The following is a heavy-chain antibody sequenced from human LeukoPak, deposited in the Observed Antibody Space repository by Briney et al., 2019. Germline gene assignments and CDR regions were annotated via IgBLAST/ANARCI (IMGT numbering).Heavy chain of an antibody. J-gene: IGHJ6*03. V-gene: IGHV1-2*02. Sequence: GASVKVSCKASGYTFTGYYMHWVRQAPGQGLEWMGWINPNSGGTNYAQKFQGRVTMTRDTSISTAYMELSRLRSDDTAVYYCARDQNIVVVPAAPGRYYYYMDVWGKGTTVTVSS. D-gene: IGHD2-2*01. CDR1: GYTFTGYY. CDR3: ARDQNIVVVPAAPGRYYYYMDV. CDR2: INPNSGGT.